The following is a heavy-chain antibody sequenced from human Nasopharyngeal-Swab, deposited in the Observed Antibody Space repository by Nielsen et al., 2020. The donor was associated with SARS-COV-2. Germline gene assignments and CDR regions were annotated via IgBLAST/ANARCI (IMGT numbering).Heavy chain of an antibody. D-gene: IGHD7-27*01. J-gene: IGHJ3*02. CDR2: INPSGGST. V-gene: IGHV1-46*01. CDR3: ARDDLTAYDAFDI. CDR1: GYTFTSYY. Sequence: ASVKVSCKASGYTFTSYYMHCVRQAPGQGLEWMGIINPSGGSTSYAQKFQGRVTMTRDTSISTAYMELSRLRSDDTAVYYCARDDLTAYDAFDIWGQGTMVTVSS.